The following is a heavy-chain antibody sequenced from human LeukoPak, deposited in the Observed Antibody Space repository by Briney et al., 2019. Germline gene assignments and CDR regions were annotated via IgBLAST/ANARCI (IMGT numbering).Heavy chain of an antibody. Sequence: SETLSLTCTVSGGSISSSNYYWGWIRQPPGKGLEWIGSVYYSGSTYYNPSLKSRVTILIDTSKNQFSLKLNSVTAADTAVYYCARLGGYQVGHYYYYMDVWGKGTTVTVSS. D-gene: IGHD3-16*02. J-gene: IGHJ6*03. V-gene: IGHV4-39*07. CDR3: ARLGGYQVGHYYYYMDV. CDR2: VYYSGST. CDR1: GGSISSSNYY.